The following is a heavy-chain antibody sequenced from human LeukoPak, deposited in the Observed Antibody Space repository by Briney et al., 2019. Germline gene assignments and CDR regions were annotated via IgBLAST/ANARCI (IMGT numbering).Heavy chain of an antibody. D-gene: IGHD3-16*02. V-gene: IGHV4-34*01. CDR1: GGSFSGYY. Sequence: SETLSLTCAVYGGSFSGYYWSWFRQPPAKGLEWMGEINHSGSTNYNPSLKSRVTISVATSKNQFSLKLSSVTAADSAVYYCARGSYDYVWGSYRWTGGFDYWGQGTLVTVSS. J-gene: IGHJ4*02. CDR3: ARGSYDYVWGSYRWTGGFDY. CDR2: INHSGST.